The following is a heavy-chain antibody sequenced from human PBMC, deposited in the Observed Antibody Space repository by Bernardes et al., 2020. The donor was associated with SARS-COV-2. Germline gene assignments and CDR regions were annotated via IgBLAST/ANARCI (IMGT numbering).Heavy chain of an antibody. CDR1: GFTISNYW. V-gene: IGHV3-74*01. J-gene: IGHJ5*02. D-gene: IGHD5-18*01. Sequence: GGSLKLFCGACGFTISNYWMHWVRQTPGKGLVWVSRIDCHGSATTYTDSVKGRFTVFRDDAKNTLYLQMNSLRVEDTAIYYCVRGPVVGTPMTQVDRRFDPWGQGTLVTVSS. CDR3: VRGPVVGTPMTQVDRRFDP. CDR2: IDCHGSAT.